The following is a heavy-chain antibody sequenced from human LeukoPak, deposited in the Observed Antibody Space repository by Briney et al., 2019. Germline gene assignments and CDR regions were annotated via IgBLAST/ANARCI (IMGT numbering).Heavy chain of an antibody. D-gene: IGHD6-13*01. V-gene: IGHV3-21*01. CDR2: ISSSSSYI. CDR3: ARVEAAAVPHYFDY. Sequence: GGSLRLSCAASGFTFSSYSMNWVRQAPGKGLEWVSSISSSSSYIYYADSVKGRFTISRDNAKNSLYLQMNSLRAEDTAVYYCARVEAAAVPHYFDYWGQGTLVTVSS. J-gene: IGHJ4*02. CDR1: GFTFSSYS.